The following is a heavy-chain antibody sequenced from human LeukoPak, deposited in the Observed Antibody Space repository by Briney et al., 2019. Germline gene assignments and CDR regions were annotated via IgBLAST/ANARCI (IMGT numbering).Heavy chain of an antibody. CDR1: GFTFSSYW. V-gene: IGHV3-7*01. J-gene: IGHJ4*02. D-gene: IGHD5-24*01. CDR3: ARHRSKWLQSSFDY. Sequence: GGSLRLSCVASGFTFSSYWMSWVRQAPGRGLEWVANIKQDGGEKYYVDSVKGRFTISRDNAKNSLFVQMNSLRAEDTAVYYCARHRSKWLQSSFDYWGQGTLVTVSS. CDR2: IKQDGGEK.